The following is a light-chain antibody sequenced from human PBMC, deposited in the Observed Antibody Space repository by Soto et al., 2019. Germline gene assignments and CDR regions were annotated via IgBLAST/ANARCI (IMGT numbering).Light chain of an antibody. J-gene: IGKJ2*01. V-gene: IGKV3-20*01. Sequence: EIVLTQSPGTLSLSPGERATLSCRASQSVSSSYLAWYQQKPGQAPRLLIYGASSRATGIPDRFSGSGSGTDFTLTISRLEPEDFAVYYCQQYASSPVYTVGQGTKLVIK. CDR2: GAS. CDR3: QQYASSPVYT. CDR1: QSVSSSY.